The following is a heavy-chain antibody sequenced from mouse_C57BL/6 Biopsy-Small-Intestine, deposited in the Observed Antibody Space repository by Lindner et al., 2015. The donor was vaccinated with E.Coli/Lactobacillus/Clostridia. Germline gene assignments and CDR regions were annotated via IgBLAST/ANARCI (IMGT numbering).Heavy chain of an antibody. CDR1: GYTFTDYT. CDR3: ARRGLITTVVAPDY. CDR2: INPSSGYT. J-gene: IGHJ2*01. D-gene: IGHD1-1*01. Sequence: VQLQESGAELARPGASVKMSCKASGYTFTDYTIHWVRQRPGQGLEWIGYINPSSGYTKYNQTFKDKATLTADRSSSTAYMQLSSLTSEDSAVYYCARRGLITTVVAPDYWGQGTTLTVSS. V-gene: IGHV1-4*01.